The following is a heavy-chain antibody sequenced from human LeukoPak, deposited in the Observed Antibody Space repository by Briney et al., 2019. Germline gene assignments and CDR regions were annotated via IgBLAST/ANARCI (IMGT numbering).Heavy chain of an antibody. J-gene: IGHJ5*02. CDR1: GFTFSHHW. Sequence: PGRSLRLSCAASGFTFSHHWVHWVRQAPGKGLVWVSHISSDESSTTYADSVKGRFTISRDNRKNTLYLQMNSLRVEDTAMYYCTRNPDGRNWFDPWGQGTLVTVSS. V-gene: IGHV3-74*01. D-gene: IGHD1-14*01. CDR2: ISSDESST. CDR3: TRNPDGRNWFDP.